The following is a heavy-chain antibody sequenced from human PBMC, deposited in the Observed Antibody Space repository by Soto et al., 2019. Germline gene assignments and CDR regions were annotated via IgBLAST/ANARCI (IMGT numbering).Heavy chain of an antibody. Sequence: VGSLRLSCAASGFTFSSYGMHWVRQAPGKGLEWVSAISGSGGSTYYADSVKGRFTISRDNSKNTLYLQMNSLRAEDTAVYYCAKDQFGELLGPHYYYYGMDVWGQGTTVTVSS. V-gene: IGHV3-23*01. D-gene: IGHD3-10*01. CDR2: ISGSGGST. J-gene: IGHJ6*02. CDR3: AKDQFGELLGPHYYYYGMDV. CDR1: GFTFSSYG.